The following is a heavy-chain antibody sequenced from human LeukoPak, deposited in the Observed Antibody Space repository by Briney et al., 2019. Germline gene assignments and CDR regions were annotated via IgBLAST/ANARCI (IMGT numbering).Heavy chain of an antibody. CDR3: ARGPRWLQLWY. CDR1: GFTVSSNY. V-gene: IGHV3-66*01. Sequence: PGGSLRLSCAASGFTVSSNYMSWVRQAPGKGLEWVSVIYSGGSTYYADSVKGRFTISRDNSKNTLYLRMNSLRAEDTAVYYCARGPRWLQLWYWGQGTLVTVSS. D-gene: IGHD5-24*01. CDR2: IYSGGST. J-gene: IGHJ4*02.